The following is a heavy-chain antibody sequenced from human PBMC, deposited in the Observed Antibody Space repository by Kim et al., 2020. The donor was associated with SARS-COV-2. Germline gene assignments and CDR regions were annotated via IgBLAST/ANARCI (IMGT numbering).Heavy chain of an antibody. CDR3: TSEGYSSGWYMY. D-gene: IGHD6-19*01. Sequence: EYAASVTGRFTISRDDSKSIAYLQMNSLKTEDTAVYYCTSEGYSSGWYMYWGQGTLVTVSS. J-gene: IGHJ4*02. V-gene: IGHV3-49*02.